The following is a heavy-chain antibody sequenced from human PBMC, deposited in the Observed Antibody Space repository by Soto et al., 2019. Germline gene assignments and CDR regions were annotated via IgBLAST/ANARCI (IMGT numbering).Heavy chain of an antibody. Sequence: ASVKVSCKASGGTFSSYAISWVRQAPGQGLEWMGGIIPIFGTANYAQKFQGRVTITADESTSTAYMELSSLGSEDTAVYYCAREGGIVGAIDYWGQGXLVNVSS. CDR2: IIPIFGTA. V-gene: IGHV1-69*13. CDR1: GGTFSSYA. J-gene: IGHJ4*02. CDR3: AREGGIVGAIDY. D-gene: IGHD1-26*01.